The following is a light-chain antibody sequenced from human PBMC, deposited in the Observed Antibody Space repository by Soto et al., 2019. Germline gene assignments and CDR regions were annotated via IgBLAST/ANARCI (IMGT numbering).Light chain of an antibody. CDR1: QSVSGW. CDR3: QQYDSYSAT. V-gene: IGKV1-5*01. Sequence: DIQMTQSPSTLSASVGDTVTVTCRASQSVSGWLAWYQQKPGIPPKLLIYDVSALIRGVPSRFSGSGSGTEFTLTISSLQPDDFATYYCQQYDSYSATFGQGTKVDIK. J-gene: IGKJ1*01. CDR2: DVS.